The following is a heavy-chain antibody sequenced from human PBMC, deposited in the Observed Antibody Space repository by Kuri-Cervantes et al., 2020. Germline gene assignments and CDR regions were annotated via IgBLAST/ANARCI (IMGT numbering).Heavy chain of an antibody. CDR2: VYWDDDK. CDR3: ARSPYCGGDNWYFDL. V-gene: IGHV2-5*05. D-gene: IGHD2-21*02. Sequence: SGPTLVKLTQILTLTCTFSGVSLSTSGVGVGWVRQPQGKALEWLTLVYWDDDKRYGPSLKSRLTITKDTSKNQVVLTMTNMAPVDTATYYCARSPYCGGDNWYFDLWGRGTLVTVSS. J-gene: IGHJ2*01. CDR1: GVSLSTSGVG.